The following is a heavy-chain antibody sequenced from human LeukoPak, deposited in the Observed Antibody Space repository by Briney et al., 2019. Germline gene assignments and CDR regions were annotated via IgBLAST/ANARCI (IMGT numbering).Heavy chain of an antibody. D-gene: IGHD2-21*02. CDR3: AKSSLVVVTAGDY. J-gene: IGHJ4*02. Sequence: PGGSLRLSCAASGFTFSSYAMSWVRQAPGKGLEWVSAISGSGGSTYYADSVKGRFTIPRDNSKNTLYLQMNSLRAEDTAVYYCAKSSLVVVTAGDYWGQGTLVTVSS. V-gene: IGHV3-23*01. CDR1: GFTFSSYA. CDR2: ISGSGGST.